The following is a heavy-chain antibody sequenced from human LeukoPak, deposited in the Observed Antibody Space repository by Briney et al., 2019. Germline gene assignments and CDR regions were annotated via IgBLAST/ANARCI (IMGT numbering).Heavy chain of an antibody. Sequence: SETLSLTCTVSGGSIGTYYWSWIRQPPRKGLEWIGYIDYTGSTKCNPSLTSRVTISLDTSKTQFSLNLSSVTAADTAVYYCARLRRYSNRPDAIDIWSQRTAVSVSS. CDR3: ARLRRYSNRPDAIDI. J-gene: IGHJ3*02. CDR2: IDYTGST. V-gene: IGHV4-59*08. CDR1: GGSIGTYY. D-gene: IGHD3-16*02.